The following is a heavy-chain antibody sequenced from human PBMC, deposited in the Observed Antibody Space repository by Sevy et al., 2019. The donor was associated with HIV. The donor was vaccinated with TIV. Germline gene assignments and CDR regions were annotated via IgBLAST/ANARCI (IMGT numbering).Heavy chain of an antibody. J-gene: IGHJ6*02. CDR2: INTNTGNP. Sequence: ASVKVSCKASGYTFTTYAINWVRQAPGQGLEWMGWINTNTGNPTYAQGFTGRFLFSLDTSVSTAYLQISSLKTEETAVYFCARDPTQIVVVPAALRDYYYYAMDVWGQGTTVTVSS. CDR1: GYTFTTYA. CDR3: ARDPTQIVVVPAALRDYYYYAMDV. D-gene: IGHD2-2*01. V-gene: IGHV7-4-1*02.